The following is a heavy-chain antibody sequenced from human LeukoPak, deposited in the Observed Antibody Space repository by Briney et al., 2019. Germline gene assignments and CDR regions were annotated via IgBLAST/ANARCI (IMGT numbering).Heavy chain of an antibody. CDR3: TTDRDYDTLIGYYIPPDDY. CDR2: IKSKADGGTT. CDR1: AFTFKNAW. V-gene: IGHV3-15*01. D-gene: IGHD3-9*01. J-gene: IGHJ4*02. Sequence: GGSLRLSCAASAFTFKNAWMSWVRQAPGQGLEWVGRIKSKADGGTTDYAAPVKGRFTISRDDSINTLYLQMNSLKTEDTAVYYCTTDRDYDTLIGYYIPPDDYWGRGTLVTVSS.